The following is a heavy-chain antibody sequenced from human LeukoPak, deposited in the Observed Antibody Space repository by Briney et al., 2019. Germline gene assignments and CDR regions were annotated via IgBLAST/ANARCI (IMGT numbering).Heavy chain of an antibody. J-gene: IGHJ4*02. Sequence: ASVKVSCKASGYTFTGYYIHWVRQAPGQGLQRMGWINPNSGFAHYPQNFQGRLTMTRDTSISTVYMELSRLRSDDTAVYYCARGQQWLEAFDYWGLGTLVTVSS. D-gene: IGHD6-19*01. CDR1: GYTFTGYY. CDR2: INPNSGFA. V-gene: IGHV1-2*02. CDR3: ARGQQWLEAFDY.